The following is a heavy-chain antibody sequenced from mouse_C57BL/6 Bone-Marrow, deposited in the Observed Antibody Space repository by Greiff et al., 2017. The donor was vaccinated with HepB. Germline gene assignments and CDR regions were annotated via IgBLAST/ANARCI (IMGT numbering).Heavy chain of an antibody. Sequence: VHVKQSGPELVKPGASVKISCKASGYSFTGYYMNWVKQSPEKSLEWIGEINPSTGGTTYNQKFKAKATLTVDKSSSTAYMQLKSLTSEDSAVYYCARNYDVGYFDYWGQGTTLTVSS. D-gene: IGHD2-3*01. CDR3: ARNYDVGYFDY. CDR2: INPSTGGT. V-gene: IGHV1-42*01. J-gene: IGHJ2*01. CDR1: GYSFTGYY.